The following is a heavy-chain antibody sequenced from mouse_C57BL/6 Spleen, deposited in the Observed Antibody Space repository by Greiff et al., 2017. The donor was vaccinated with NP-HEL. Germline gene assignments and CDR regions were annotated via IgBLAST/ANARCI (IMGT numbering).Heavy chain of an antibody. Sequence: QVQLQQPGAELVKPGASVKLSCKASGYTFTSYWMHWVKQRPGQGLEWIGMIHPNSGSTNYNEKFKSKATLTVDKSSSTAYMQLISLTSEDSAVYYCARKGRDSSGYGDWGTGTTLTVSS. V-gene: IGHV1-64*01. D-gene: IGHD3-2*01. J-gene: IGHJ2*01. CDR1: GYTFTSYW. CDR2: IHPNSGST. CDR3: ARKGRDSSGYGD.